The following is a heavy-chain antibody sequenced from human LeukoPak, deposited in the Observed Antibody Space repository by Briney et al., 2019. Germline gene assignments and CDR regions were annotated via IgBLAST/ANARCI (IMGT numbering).Heavy chain of an antibody. CDR2: IYSGGST. D-gene: IGHD2-2*02. CDR3: AREVLAAVLFCLY. V-gene: IGHV3-53*05. Sequence: GGSLRLSCAASGFTVCSNTMSWVRQAPGKGLEWVSIIYSGGSTSYADSVKGRFTISRDNSKNTLYLQMGSLRAEDMAVYYCAREVLAAVLFCLYWGQDPLVTVSS. J-gene: IGHJ1*01. CDR1: GFTVCSNT.